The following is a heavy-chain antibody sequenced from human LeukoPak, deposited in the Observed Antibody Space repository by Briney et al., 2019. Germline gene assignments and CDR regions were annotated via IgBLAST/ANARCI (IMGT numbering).Heavy chain of an antibody. CDR2: IIPIFGTA. CDR1: GGTFSSYA. D-gene: IGHD4-23*01. Sequence: GASVRVSCTASGGTFSSYAISWVRQAPGQGLEGMGGIIPIFGTANYAQKFQGRVTITADESTSTAYMELSSLRSEDTAVYYCAREAVYGGNSARAFDIWGQGTMVTVSS. J-gene: IGHJ3*02. CDR3: AREAVYGGNSARAFDI. V-gene: IGHV1-69*01.